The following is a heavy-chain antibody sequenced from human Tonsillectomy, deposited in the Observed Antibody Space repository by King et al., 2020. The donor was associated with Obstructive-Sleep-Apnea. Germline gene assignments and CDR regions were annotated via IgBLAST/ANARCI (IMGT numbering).Heavy chain of an antibody. J-gene: IGHJ4*02. V-gene: IGHV3-74*01. Sequence: VQLVESGGGLVQPGGSLRLSCAASGFTFSSYWMHWVRQAPGKGLVWVSRINSDGSSTNYADSVKGRFTISRDNPKNTLYLQMNSLRAEDTAVFYCARESYSGYSGYDVFDYWGQGTLVSVSS. CDR3: ARESYSGYSGYDVFDY. D-gene: IGHD5-12*01. CDR2: INSDGSST. CDR1: GFTFSSYW.